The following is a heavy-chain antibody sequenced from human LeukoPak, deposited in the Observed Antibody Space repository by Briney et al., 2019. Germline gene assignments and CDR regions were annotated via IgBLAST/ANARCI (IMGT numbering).Heavy chain of an antibody. Sequence: GGSLRLSCAASGFTFSTYWMHWVRQAPGEGLVWVSRIKSDGSDTSYADSVKGRFTISRDNAKNTLYLQMNSLRAEDTAVYYCASSVPRGNYYEDYWGQGTLVTVSS. J-gene: IGHJ4*02. CDR2: IKSDGSDT. CDR3: ASSVPRGNYYEDY. CDR1: GFTFSTYW. V-gene: IGHV3-74*01. D-gene: IGHD3-22*01.